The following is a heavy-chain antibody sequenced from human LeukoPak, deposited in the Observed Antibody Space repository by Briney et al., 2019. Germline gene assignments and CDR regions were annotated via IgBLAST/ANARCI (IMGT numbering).Heavy chain of an antibody. V-gene: IGHV4-59*07. CDR3: ARVGRFGDWFDP. CDR1: GGSISIYY. CDR2: IYYSGST. D-gene: IGHD3-10*01. Sequence: PSDTLSLTCSVSGGSISIYYWSWLPHPPGETLEWIGYIYYSGSTNYNPSLKSRVTISVDTSKNQFSLKLSSVTAADTAVYYCARVGRFGDWFDPWGQGTLVTVSS. J-gene: IGHJ5*02.